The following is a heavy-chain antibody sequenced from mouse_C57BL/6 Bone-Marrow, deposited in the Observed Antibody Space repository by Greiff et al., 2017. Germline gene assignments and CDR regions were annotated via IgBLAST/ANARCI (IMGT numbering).Heavy chain of an antibody. D-gene: IGHD3-2*02. CDR2: INPNNGGT. Sequence: VQLQQSGPELVKPGASVKISCKASGYTFTDYYMNWVKQSHGKSLEWIGDINPNNGGTSYNQKFKGKDTLTVDKSSSTAYMELRSLTSEDSAVYYCARWQLRLRPFAYWGQGTLVTVSA. V-gene: IGHV1-26*01. CDR3: ARWQLRLRPFAY. J-gene: IGHJ3*01. CDR1: GYTFTDYY.